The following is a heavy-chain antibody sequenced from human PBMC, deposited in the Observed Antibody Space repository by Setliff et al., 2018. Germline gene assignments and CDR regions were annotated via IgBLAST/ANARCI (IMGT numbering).Heavy chain of an antibody. Sequence: GGSLRLSCAASGFTFSTYAMSWVRQAPGKGLEWVSGISGSGDRTYNADSVKGRFTISRDNAKNSLSLQMNSLRTEDTAVYYCFGAGTCSYWGQGTLVTVSS. CDR1: GFTFSTYA. J-gene: IGHJ4*02. V-gene: IGHV3-23*01. CDR3: FGAGTCSY. CDR2: ISGSGDRT. D-gene: IGHD3-10*01.